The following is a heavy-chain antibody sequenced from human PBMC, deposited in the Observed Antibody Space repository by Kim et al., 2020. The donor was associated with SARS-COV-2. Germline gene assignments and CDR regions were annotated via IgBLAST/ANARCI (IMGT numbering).Heavy chain of an antibody. Sequence: GGSLRLSCAASGFIFSNFGLHWVRQAPGKGLEWLAFISNVVATAIYADSVSGLFTISSDYSENQVYLQMDSLSAGDTAVYYCARPSSSHFDFWGQGTLVSVSS. CDR2: ISNVVATA. CDR3: ARPSSSHFDF. CDR1: GFIFSNFG. D-gene: IGHD3-10*01. V-gene: IGHV3-33*05. J-gene: IGHJ4*02.